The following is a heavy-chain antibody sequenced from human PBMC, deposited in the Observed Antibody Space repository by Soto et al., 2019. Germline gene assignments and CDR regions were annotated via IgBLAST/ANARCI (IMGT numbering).Heavy chain of an antibody. Sequence: LRLSCASSGFTFSSYGIHWVRQAPGKGLEWVAFISYDGGNKYYADSVKGRFTISRDNSKNTLFLQMNSLRAEDTAVYYCAKVMITFGGSRYGLDVWGQGTTVTVSS. CDR3: AKVMITFGGSRYGLDV. D-gene: IGHD3-16*01. J-gene: IGHJ6*02. CDR1: GFTFSSYG. V-gene: IGHV3-30*18. CDR2: ISYDGGNK.